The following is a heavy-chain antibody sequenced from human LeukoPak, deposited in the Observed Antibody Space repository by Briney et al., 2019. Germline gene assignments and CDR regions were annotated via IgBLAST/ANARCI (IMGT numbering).Heavy chain of an antibody. CDR1: GDSVSSANW. CDR3: VKNGPWSLEY. CDR2: IYQGVTA. Sequence: ASGTLSLTCGVSGDSVSSANWWSWVRQPPGKGLEWIVEIYQGVTATYNPSLNSRVSISVDKSRNQLSLRLNSVTAADTAVYYCVKNGPWSLEYWGQGSLVAVSS. J-gene: IGHJ4*02. D-gene: IGHD2-15*01. V-gene: IGHV4-4*02.